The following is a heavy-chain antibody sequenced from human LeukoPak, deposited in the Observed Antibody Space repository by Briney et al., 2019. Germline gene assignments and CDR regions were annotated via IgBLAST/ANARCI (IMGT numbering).Heavy chain of an antibody. V-gene: IGHV3-23*01. Sequence: GGSLRLSCAASGFTFSSYAMSWVRQAPGKGLEWVSAISGSGGSTYYADSVKGRFTISRDNSKNTLYLQMNSLRAEDTAVYYCASHFDWSDNYYFDYWGQGTLVTVSS. J-gene: IGHJ4*02. D-gene: IGHD3-9*01. CDR3: ASHFDWSDNYYFDY. CDR2: ISGSGGST. CDR1: GFTFSSYA.